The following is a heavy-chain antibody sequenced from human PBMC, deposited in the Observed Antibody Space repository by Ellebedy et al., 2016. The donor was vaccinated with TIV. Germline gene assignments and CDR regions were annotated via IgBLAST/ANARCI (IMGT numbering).Heavy chain of an antibody. D-gene: IGHD3-10*01. Sequence: GESLKISXAASGFTFSDYYMSWIRQAPGKGLEWVSAISGSGGSTYYADSVKGRFTISRHNSKNTLYLQMNSLRAEDTAVYYCARYYYGSGSYYTNGGFDLWGRGTLVTVSS. J-gene: IGHJ2*01. CDR3: ARYYYGSGSYYTNGGFDL. CDR2: ISGSGGST. CDR1: GFTFSDYY. V-gene: IGHV3-23*01.